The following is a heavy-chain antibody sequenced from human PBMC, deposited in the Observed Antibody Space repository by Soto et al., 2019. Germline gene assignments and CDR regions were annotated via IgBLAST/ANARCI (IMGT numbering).Heavy chain of an antibody. CDR2: IYPGDSDT. Sequence: PGESLKISCKGSGYSFTSYWIGWVRQMPGKGLEWMGIIYPGDSDTRYSPSFQGQVTISADKSISTAYLQWSSLKASDTAMYYCARHFSTHPSSPNWFDPWGQGTLVTVSS. J-gene: IGHJ5*02. D-gene: IGHD2-2*01. V-gene: IGHV5-51*01. CDR1: GYSFTSYW. CDR3: ARHFSTHPSSPNWFDP.